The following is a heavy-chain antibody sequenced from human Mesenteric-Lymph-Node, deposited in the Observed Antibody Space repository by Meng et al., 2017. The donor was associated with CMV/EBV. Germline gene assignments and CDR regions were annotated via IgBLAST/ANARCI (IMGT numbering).Heavy chain of an antibody. Sequence: GGSLRLSCAASGFTFNRYYMSWVRQAPGKGLEWVANIKEDGSQKYYVDSVKGRFTISRDNAKNSLYLQMNSLRAEDTAVYYCSYGTTPYYYGMDVWGQGTTVTVSS. V-gene: IGHV3-7*01. CDR2: IKEDGSQK. CDR1: GFTFNRYY. D-gene: IGHD4-11*01. CDR3: SYGTTPYYYGMDV. J-gene: IGHJ6*02.